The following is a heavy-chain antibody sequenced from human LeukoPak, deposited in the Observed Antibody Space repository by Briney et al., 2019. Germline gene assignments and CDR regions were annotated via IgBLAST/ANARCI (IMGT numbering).Heavy chain of an antibody. CDR3: ARARTGSYYSPFEY. J-gene: IGHJ1*01. D-gene: IGHD1-26*01. Sequence: GTSLRLSCTASAFTFSAYALDWVRQAPGKGLEWVAVISHDESNYYYAESVKGRFSISRDDSKNTLVLQMNSLTTEDAGVYYCARARTGSYYSPFEYWGPGTRVSVSS. CDR2: ISHDESNY. V-gene: IGHV3-30*04. CDR1: AFTFSAYA.